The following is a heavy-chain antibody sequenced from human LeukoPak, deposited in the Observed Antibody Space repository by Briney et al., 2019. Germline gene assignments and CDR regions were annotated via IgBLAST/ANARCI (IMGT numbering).Heavy chain of an antibody. V-gene: IGHV4-4*07. J-gene: IGHJ4*02. CDR1: GGSISTYY. CDR2: IYTSGST. CDR3: ARIGGSYYEYYFDY. Sequence: SETLSLTCTVSGGSISTYYWSWIRQPAGKGLEWIGRIYTSGSTNYNPSLKSRVTMSVDTSKNQFSLKLSSVTAADTAVYYCARIGGSYYEYYFDYWGQGTLVTVSS. D-gene: IGHD1-26*01.